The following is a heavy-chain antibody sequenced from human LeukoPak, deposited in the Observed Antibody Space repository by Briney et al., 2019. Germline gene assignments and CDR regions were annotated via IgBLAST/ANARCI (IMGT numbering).Heavy chain of an antibody. D-gene: IGHD2-15*01. Sequence: GGSLRLSHAASGFHFSSYAMRWVRLARGKGLEWVSSISGTSRTTYYADSVKGRFPISRDNSKKMVYLQLNSLRAEDTAIYYCASNREVVGAAIYWGQGIMVTVSS. CDR3: ASNREVVGAAIY. CDR1: GFHFSSYA. V-gene: IGHV3-23*01. J-gene: IGHJ4*02. CDR2: ISGTSRTT.